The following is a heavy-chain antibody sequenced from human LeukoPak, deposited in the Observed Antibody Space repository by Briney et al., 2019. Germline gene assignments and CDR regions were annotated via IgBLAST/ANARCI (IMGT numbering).Heavy chain of an antibody. CDR3: AKLPLYSGSGDAFDI. D-gene: IGHD1-26*01. Sequence: PGGSLRLSCVASGFTFNTYSMHWVRQAPGKGLEWVAFIRYDGSNKYYADSVKGRFTISRDNSKNTLYLQMNSLRAEDTAVYYCAKLPLYSGSGDAFDIWGQGTMVTVSS. J-gene: IGHJ3*02. CDR1: GFTFNTYS. V-gene: IGHV3-30*02. CDR2: IRYDGSNK.